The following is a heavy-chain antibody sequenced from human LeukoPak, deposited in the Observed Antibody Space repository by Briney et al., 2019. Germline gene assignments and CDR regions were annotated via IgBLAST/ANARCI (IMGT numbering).Heavy chain of an antibody. CDR3: ARDNRGITGTTGGRYFQH. V-gene: IGHV1-69*13. Sequence: SVKVSCKASGGTFSSYAISWVRQAPGQGLEWMGGIIPIFGTANYAQKFQGRVTITADESTSTAYVELSSLRSEDTAVYYCARDNRGITGTTGGRYFQHWGQGTLVTVSS. CDR1: GGTFSSYA. CDR2: IIPIFGTA. D-gene: IGHD1-7*01. J-gene: IGHJ1*01.